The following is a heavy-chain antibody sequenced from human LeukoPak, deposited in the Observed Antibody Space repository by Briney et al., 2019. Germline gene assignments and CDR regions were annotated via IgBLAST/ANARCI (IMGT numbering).Heavy chain of an antibody. CDR1: GYTFTGYY. V-gene: IGHV1-2*04. Sequence: ASVKVSCKASGYTFTGYYMHWVRQAPGQGLEWMGWINPNSGGTNYAQKFQGWVTMTRDTSISTAYMELSRLRSDDTAVYYCARGEGPYDYVWGSWVYWGQGTLVTVSS. J-gene: IGHJ4*02. D-gene: IGHD3-16*01. CDR3: ARGEGPYDYVWGSWVY. CDR2: INPNSGGT.